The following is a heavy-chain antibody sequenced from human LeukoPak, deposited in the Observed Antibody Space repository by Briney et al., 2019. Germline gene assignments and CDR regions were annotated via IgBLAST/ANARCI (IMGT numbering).Heavy chain of an antibody. Sequence: GGSLRLSCAASGFTFISYWMHWVRQAPGKGLVWVSRINSDGSTTSYAASAKGRFSISRDTAKNTLYLQMNSLRAEDTAVYYCARGHHYYDSSAYYYWGQGTLVTVSS. CDR1: GFTFISYW. CDR2: INSDGSTT. V-gene: IGHV3-74*01. J-gene: IGHJ4*02. CDR3: ARGHHYYDSSAYYY. D-gene: IGHD3-22*01.